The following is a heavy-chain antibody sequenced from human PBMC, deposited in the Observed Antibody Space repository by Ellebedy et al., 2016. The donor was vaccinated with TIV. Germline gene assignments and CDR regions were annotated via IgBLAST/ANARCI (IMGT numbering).Heavy chain of an antibody. V-gene: IGHV3-23*01. CDR1: GFTFSDYA. J-gene: IGHJ4*02. CDR3: AKSPSRKPGIVDY. CDR2: ISGSGHNT. D-gene: IGHD1-14*01. Sequence: GESLKISCTASGFTFSDYAMSWVRQAPGQGLEWVSAISGSGHNTYYADSVKGRFTISRNNSKNTLNLQMNSLRVEDTAVYYCAKSPSRKPGIVDYWGQGTLVTVSS.